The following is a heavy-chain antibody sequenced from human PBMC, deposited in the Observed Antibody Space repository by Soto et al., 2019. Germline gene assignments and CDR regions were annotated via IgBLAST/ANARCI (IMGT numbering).Heavy chain of an antibody. J-gene: IGHJ4*02. D-gene: IGHD6-6*01. Sequence: EVQLVESGGGLVQPGGSLRLSCAASGFTVSSNYMSWVRQAPGKGLEWVSVIYSGGSTYYADSVKGRFTISRDNSKNTLYLQMNSLRAEDTAVYYCACLRVESSSYSNRDYWGQGTLVTVSS. CDR3: ACLRVESSSYSNRDY. V-gene: IGHV3-66*01. CDR2: IYSGGST. CDR1: GFTVSSNY.